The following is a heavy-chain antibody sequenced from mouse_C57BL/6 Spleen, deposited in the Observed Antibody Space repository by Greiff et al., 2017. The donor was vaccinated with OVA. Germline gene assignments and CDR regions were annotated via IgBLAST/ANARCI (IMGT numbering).Heavy chain of an antibody. V-gene: IGHV5-4*01. CDR3: ARDPGPYYFDY. J-gene: IGHJ2*01. Sequence: DVKLVESGGGLVKPGGSLKLSCAASGFTFSSYAMSWVRQTPEKRLEWVATISDGGSYTYYPDNVKGRFTISRDNAKNSLYLQMSHLKSEDTAMYYCARDPGPYYFDYWGQGTTLTVSS. D-gene: IGHD4-1*01. CDR1: GFTFSSYA. CDR2: ISDGGSYT.